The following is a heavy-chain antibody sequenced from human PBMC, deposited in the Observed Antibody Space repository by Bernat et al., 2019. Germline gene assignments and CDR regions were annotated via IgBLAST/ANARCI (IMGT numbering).Heavy chain of an antibody. V-gene: IGHV3-49*03. CDR2: IRSKAYGGKT. CDR3: TRDHNYYDFWSGYFDY. J-gene: IGHJ4*02. D-gene: IGHD3-3*01. Sequence: EVQLVESGGGLVQPGRSLRLSCTASGFTFGDYAMSWFRQAPGKGLAWVGFIRSKAYGGKTEYAASVKGRFTISRDDSKSIAYLQMNSLKTEDTAVYYCTRDHNYYDFWSGYFDYWGQGTLVTVSS. CDR1: GFTFGDYA.